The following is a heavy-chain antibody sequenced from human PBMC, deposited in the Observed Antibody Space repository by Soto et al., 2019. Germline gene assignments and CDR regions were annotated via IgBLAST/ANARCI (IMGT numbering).Heavy chain of an antibody. CDR2: INTYNGMT. D-gene: IGHD5-12*01. CDR3: AKSPRGEMATD. CDR1: GYTFINYH. J-gene: IGHJ4*02. Sequence: QVQPVQSGGEVKKPGASVTVSCKASGYTFINYHITWVRHAPGQGLEWMAWINTYNGMTDYAQKFQGRVTMTRDTSTSTAYMELRNLGSDDTAVYFCAKSPRGEMATDWGQGTLVTVSS. V-gene: IGHV1-18*01.